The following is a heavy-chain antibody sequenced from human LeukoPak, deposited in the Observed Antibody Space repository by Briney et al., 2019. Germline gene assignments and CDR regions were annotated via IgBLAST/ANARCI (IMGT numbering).Heavy chain of an antibody. V-gene: IGHV3-23*01. CDR3: ARVAVLNRGNWFDP. D-gene: IGHD2/OR15-2a*01. J-gene: IGHJ5*02. CDR1: GFTFTNYA. Sequence: PGGSLRLSCVGSGFTFTNYALTWVRQAPGKGLEWVSVISGSSSSIYYVDSAKGRFTISRDNAKNSLYLQMNSLRAEDTAVYYCARVAVLNRGNWFDPWGQGTLVTVSS. CDR2: ISGSSSSI.